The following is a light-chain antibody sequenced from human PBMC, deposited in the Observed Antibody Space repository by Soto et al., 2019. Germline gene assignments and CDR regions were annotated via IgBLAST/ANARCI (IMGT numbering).Light chain of an antibody. Sequence: EIVLTQSPATLSLSPGERATLSCRASQSVGSYLAWYQQKPGQAPRLLIYDASNRATGIPARFSGSGSGTDFTLNISSLEPEDFAVYYCQQRSNWPGTFGQGTKVEIK. V-gene: IGKV3-11*01. J-gene: IGKJ1*01. CDR1: QSVGSY. CDR2: DAS. CDR3: QQRSNWPGT.